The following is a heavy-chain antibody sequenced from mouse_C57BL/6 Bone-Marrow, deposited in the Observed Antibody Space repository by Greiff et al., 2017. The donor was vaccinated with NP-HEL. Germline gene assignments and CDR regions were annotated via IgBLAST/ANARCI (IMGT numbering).Heavy chain of an antibody. CDR2: IYPGGGDP. CDR3: AGVYYGNRGYLDY. V-gene: IGHV1-82*01. CDR1: GYAFSSSW. D-gene: IGHD2-1*01. Sequence: VQLQQSGPELVKPGASVKLSCKASGYAFSSSWMNWVKQRPGKGLEWIGRIYPGGGDPNYTGKFKGQATLTADKSSSTAYMQLSSLTSEDSAVYFCAGVYYGNRGYLDYWGQGTTLTVSS. J-gene: IGHJ2*01.